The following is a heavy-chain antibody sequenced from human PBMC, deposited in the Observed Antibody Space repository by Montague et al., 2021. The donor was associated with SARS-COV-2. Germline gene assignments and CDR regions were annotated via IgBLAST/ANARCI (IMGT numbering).Heavy chain of an antibody. CDR3: ASGIYPSGSYYNRYYYGLNI. J-gene: IGHJ6*02. CDR1: GGSLSGYY. D-gene: IGHD3-10*01. CDR2: INHSANT. V-gene: IGHV4-34*01. Sequence: SETLSLTCVVYGGSLSGYYWSWIRQPPAKGLEWIGEINHSANTKXXPSLKSPVTITIDTSKNQFSLKMTSVTAADTATYYCASGIYPSGSYYNRYYYGLNIWGPGTTVIVSS.